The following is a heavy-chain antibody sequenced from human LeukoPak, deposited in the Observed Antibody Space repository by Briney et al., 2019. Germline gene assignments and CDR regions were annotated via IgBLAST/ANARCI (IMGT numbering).Heavy chain of an antibody. V-gene: IGHV3-13*04. CDR2: IGTAGDT. Sequence: GQSRRLAWQAAGFTFSSYYMHWVSQATGKGLEWISVIGTAGDTYYSGSVKGQFTISRENAKNSLYLQMNSLRAGDTAVYYCARASMVRERLCDYWGQGTLVTVSS. D-gene: IGHD3-10*01. CDR1: GFTFSSYY. J-gene: IGHJ4*02. CDR3: ARASMVRERLCDY.